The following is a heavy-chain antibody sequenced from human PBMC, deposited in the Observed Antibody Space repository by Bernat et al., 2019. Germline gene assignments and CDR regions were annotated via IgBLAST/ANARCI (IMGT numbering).Heavy chain of an antibody. J-gene: IGHJ6*03. CDR1: GFTFSSYW. Sequence: EVQLVESGGGLVQPGGSLRLSCAASGFTFSSYWMSWVRQAPGNGLEWVANIKQDGSEKYYVDSVKGRFTISRDNAKKSVYLQMKSLRAEDTAVYYCATLVVPGYYSYMDVWGKGTTVTVSS. D-gene: IGHD2-2*01. CDR3: ATLVVPGYYSYMDV. V-gene: IGHV3-7*01. CDR2: IKQDGSEK.